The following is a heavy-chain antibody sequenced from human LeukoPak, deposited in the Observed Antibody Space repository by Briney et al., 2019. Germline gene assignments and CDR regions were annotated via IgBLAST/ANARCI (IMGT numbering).Heavy chain of an antibody. CDR1: GYTFTSYY. Sequence: GASVKVSCKASGYTFTSYYMHWVRQAPGQGLEWMGIINPSGGSTSYAQKFQGRVTMARDTSTSTVYMELSSLRSEDTAVYYCARDPPSYDFWSGYYGYYYGMDVWGQGTTVTVSS. V-gene: IGHV1-46*01. CDR3: ARDPPSYDFWSGYYGYYYGMDV. D-gene: IGHD3-3*01. CDR2: INPSGGST. J-gene: IGHJ6*02.